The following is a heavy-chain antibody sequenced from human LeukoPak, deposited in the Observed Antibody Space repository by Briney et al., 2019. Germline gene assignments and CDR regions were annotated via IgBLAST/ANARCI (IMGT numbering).Heavy chain of an antibody. D-gene: IGHD3-10*01. Sequence: PSQTLSLTCTVSGGSISSGDYYWSWIRQPPGKGLEWIGYIYYSGSTYYNPSLKSRVTISVDTSKNQFSLKLGSVTAADTAVYYCARGSMVRGVKWSEFDYWGQGTLVTVSS. CDR3: ARGSMVRGVKWSEFDY. J-gene: IGHJ4*02. CDR1: GGSISSGDYY. V-gene: IGHV4-30-4*01. CDR2: IYYSGST.